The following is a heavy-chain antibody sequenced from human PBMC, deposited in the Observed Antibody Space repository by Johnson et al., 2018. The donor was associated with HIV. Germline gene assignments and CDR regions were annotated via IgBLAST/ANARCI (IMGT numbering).Heavy chain of an antibody. J-gene: IGHJ3*02. Sequence: MLLVESGGGLVKPGGSLRLSCAASGFTFTNAWMSWVRQAPGKGLEWIGRIQSKTDGGATDYAAPVKGRFTISRDDSKNTLYLQMNSLKTEDTAVYYCAISPEYSSSWFGAFDIWGQGTMVTVSS. D-gene: IGHD6-13*01. CDR1: GFTFTNAW. CDR2: IQSKTDGGAT. CDR3: AISPEYSSSWFGAFDI. V-gene: IGHV3-15*01.